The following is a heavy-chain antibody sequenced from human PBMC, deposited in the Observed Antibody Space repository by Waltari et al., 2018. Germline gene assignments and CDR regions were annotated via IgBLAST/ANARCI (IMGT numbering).Heavy chain of an antibody. CDR2: IKEDGSKI. Sequence: EVQLVESGGGLVQPGGSLRLSCEASGLSISESWMSWVRQAPGKGPEWVADIKEDGSKIYDLGSVRGRFTISRDNAKNSLYLQMNSLRVEDTAVYYCARDAPLYTTGWGYDYWGQGILVTVSS. CDR1: GLSISESW. CDR3: ARDAPLYTTGWGYDY. V-gene: IGHV3-7*01. J-gene: IGHJ4*02. D-gene: IGHD6-19*01.